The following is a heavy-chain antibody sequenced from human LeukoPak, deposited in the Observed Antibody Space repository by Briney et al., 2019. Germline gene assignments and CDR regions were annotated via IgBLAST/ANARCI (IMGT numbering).Heavy chain of an antibody. Sequence: GGSLRLSCAASGFTFSSFAMHWVRQAPDKGLEWVAVISYDGSHKYYADSVKGRFTISRDNSNNTLCLQMNSLRAEDTAVYYCAKDAGTSRLFYFDYWGQGTLVTVSS. V-gene: IGHV3-30*18. CDR1: GFTFSSFA. J-gene: IGHJ4*02. CDR2: ISYDGSHK. CDR3: AKDAGTSRLFYFDY.